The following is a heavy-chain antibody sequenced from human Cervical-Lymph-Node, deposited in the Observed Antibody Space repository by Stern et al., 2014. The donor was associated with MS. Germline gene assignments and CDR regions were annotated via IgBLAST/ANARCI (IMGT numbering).Heavy chain of an antibody. CDR2: IYSSGST. CDR1: GGSISGYY. CDR3: ARRTSTGSYDY. J-gene: IGHJ4*02. Sequence: QVQLQESGPGLLKPSETLSLTCTVSGGSISGYYCSWIRQAPGERLEWIAYIYSSGSTNYNPSLRSRVTISLDTSRNQFSLKLNSVTAADTAVYYCARRTSTGSYDYWGQGILVTVSS. D-gene: IGHD1-26*01. V-gene: IGHV4-59*01.